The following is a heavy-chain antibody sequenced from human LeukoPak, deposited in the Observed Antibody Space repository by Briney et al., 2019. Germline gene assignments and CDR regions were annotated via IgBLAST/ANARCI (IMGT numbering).Heavy chain of an antibody. V-gene: IGHV1-2*02. Sequence: GASVKVSCKASGYTFTGYYMHWVRQAPGQGLEWMGWINPNSGGTNYAQKFQGRVTMTRDTSISTAYMELSRLRSDDTAVYYCARGFCTSCSGFDPWGQGTLVTVSS. CDR1: GYTFTGYY. CDR3: ARGFCTSCSGFDP. J-gene: IGHJ5*02. D-gene: IGHD2-2*01. CDR2: INPNSGGT.